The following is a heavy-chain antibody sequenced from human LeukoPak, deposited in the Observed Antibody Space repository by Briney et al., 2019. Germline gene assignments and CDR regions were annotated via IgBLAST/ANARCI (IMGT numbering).Heavy chain of an antibody. CDR3: ARRLNNGDYGSDC. V-gene: IGHV3-21*01. CDR2: ISGSSRYI. D-gene: IGHD4-17*01. Sequence: GGSLRLSCVASGFTFSSYSMNWVRQAPGKGLEWVSTISGSSRYIYFADSVRGRFTISRDNAKNSLYLQMSNLRAEDTAVYYCARRLNNGDYGSDCWGQGTLVTVSP. CDR1: GFTFSSYS. J-gene: IGHJ4*02.